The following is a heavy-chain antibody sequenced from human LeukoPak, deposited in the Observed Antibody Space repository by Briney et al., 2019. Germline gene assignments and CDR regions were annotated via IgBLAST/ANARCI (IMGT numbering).Heavy chain of an antibody. CDR2: IIPIFGTA. CDR1: GGTFSSYA. V-gene: IGHV1-69*13. Sequence: SVRVSCKASGGTFSSYAISWVRQAPGQGLEWMGGIIPIFGTANYAQKFQGRVTITADESTSTAYMELSTLTYEDTAVYYCAREIFGTSRPSDHWGQGTLVTVSS. CDR3: AREIFGTSRPSDH. J-gene: IGHJ4*02. D-gene: IGHD2-21*01.